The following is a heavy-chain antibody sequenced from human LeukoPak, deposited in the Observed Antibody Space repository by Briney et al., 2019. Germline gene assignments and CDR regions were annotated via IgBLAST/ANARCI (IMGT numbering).Heavy chain of an antibody. J-gene: IGHJ3*02. Sequence: PGGSLRLSCAASGFTFSDAVMSWVRQAPGKGLEWVANIKQDGSEKYYVDSVKGRFTISRDNAKNSLYLQMNSLRAEDTAVYYCARGSIAAAATGAFDIWGQGTMVTVSS. CDR2: IKQDGSEK. CDR3: ARGSIAAAATGAFDI. D-gene: IGHD6-13*01. V-gene: IGHV3-7*01. CDR1: GFTFSDAV.